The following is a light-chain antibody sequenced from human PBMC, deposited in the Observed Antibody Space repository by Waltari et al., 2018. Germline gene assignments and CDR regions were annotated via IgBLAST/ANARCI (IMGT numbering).Light chain of an antibody. V-gene: IGKV3-20*01. CDR1: KRSPSNY. CDR2: IAS. J-gene: IGKJ3*01. CDR3: QQSGGSPFT. Sequence: IVLTPSPGTLSLSPVDRATLSCRARKRSPSNYLAWYQQRPGRAPRLLIYIASSRATGIPDRFSGSGSGTDFTLTISRLEPEDFAVYYCQQSGGSPFTFGPGTTVDI.